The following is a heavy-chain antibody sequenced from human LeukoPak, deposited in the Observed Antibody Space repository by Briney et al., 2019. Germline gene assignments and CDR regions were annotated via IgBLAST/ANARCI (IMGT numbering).Heavy chain of an antibody. CDR2: INTKNSDT. CDR1: GYTFTDYY. Sequence: ASVDVSCKASGYTFTDYYVHWVRQAPGQGLEWMGCINTKNSDTSYAQNFQGRVIMTRDTSISTASMELTRLTSDDTAVYFCARDDAITSENSLDIWGQGTMVTVSS. J-gene: IGHJ3*02. V-gene: IGHV1-2*02. CDR3: ARDDAITSENSLDI.